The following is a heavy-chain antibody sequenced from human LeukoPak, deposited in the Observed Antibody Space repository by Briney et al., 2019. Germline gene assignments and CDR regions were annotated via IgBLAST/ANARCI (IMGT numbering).Heavy chain of an antibody. J-gene: IGHJ6*03. V-gene: IGHV4-31*03. CDR1: GGSISSGGYY. CDR2: IYYSGST. Sequence: SETLSLTCTVSGGSISSGGYYWSWIRQHPGKGLEWIGYIYYSGSTYYNPSLKSRVTISVDTSKNQFSLKLGSVTAADTAVYYCARVKIAAINYYYYMDVWGKGTTVTVSS. D-gene: IGHD2-2*02. CDR3: ARVKIAAINYYYYMDV.